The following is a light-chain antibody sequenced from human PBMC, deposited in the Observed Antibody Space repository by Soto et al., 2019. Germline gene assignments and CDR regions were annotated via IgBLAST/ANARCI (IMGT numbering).Light chain of an antibody. V-gene: IGKV3-15*01. CDR2: GAS. CDR1: RSVSSN. Sequence: EIVMTQSPATLSVSPVERATLSFRASRSVSSNLAWYQQRPGQAPRLLIYGASTRATDIPPRFSGSGSGTEFTLTISRLQPDDFAGYYCQQYNSYSGTFGQGTKVDIK. J-gene: IGKJ1*01. CDR3: QQYNSYSGT.